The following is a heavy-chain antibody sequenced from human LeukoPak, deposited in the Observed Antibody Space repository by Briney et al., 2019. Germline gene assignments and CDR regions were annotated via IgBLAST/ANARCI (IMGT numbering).Heavy chain of an antibody. CDR1: GGSISSDSDY. V-gene: IGHV4-61*02. Sequence: PSQTLSLTCTVSGGSISSDSDYWSWIRQPAGKGLEWIGRISRSGSPDYNPSLKGRVAISVDTSKNQFSLKLTSVTATDTAVYSCARGAYGSRYSNWFDPWGQGLPVTVSS. J-gene: IGHJ5*02. CDR2: ISRSGSP. CDR3: ARGAYGSRYSNWFDP. D-gene: IGHD3-10*01.